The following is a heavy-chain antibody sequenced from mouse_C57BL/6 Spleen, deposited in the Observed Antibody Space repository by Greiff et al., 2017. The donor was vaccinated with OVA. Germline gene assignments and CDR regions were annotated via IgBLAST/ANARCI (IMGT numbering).Heavy chain of an antibody. D-gene: IGHD1-1*01. CDR2: IDPSDSET. CDR3: ARARDYYGSTHWYFDV. V-gene: IGHV1-52*01. CDR1: GYTFTSYW. Sequence: VQLQQSGAELVRPGSSVKLSCKASGYTFTSYWMHWVKQRPIQGLEWIGNIDPSDSETHYNQKLKDKATLTVDKSSSTAYMQLSSLTSEDSAVYYCARARDYYGSTHWYFDVWGTGTTVTVSS. J-gene: IGHJ1*03.